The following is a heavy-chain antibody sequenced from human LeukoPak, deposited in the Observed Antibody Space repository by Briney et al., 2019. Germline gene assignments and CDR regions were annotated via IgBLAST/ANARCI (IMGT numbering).Heavy chain of an antibody. CDR3: ARLSYRYLPPFDS. CDR2: ISYDGSNT. J-gene: IGHJ4*02. D-gene: IGHD5-18*01. Sequence: GRSLRLSCAASGFTFSSYAMPSVRQAPGKGLEWVAVISYDGSNTYYAAPLKRRFTISRDNSQTPLYLPLNSPRAQHTAAHSCARLSYRYLPPFDSWPQAPLVTVSS. CDR1: GFTFSSYA. V-gene: IGHV3-30-3*01.